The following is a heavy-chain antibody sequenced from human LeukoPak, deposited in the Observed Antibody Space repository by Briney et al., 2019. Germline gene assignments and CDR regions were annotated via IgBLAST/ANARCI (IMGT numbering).Heavy chain of an antibody. Sequence: GGSLRLSCAASGFTFGSYGMHWVRQAPGKGLEWVTFIRSDGSNKYYADSVKGRFTISRDNSKNTLYLQMNTLIADDTAVYYCAREAAAGSVCQDYWGQGTLVTVSS. CDR2: IRSDGSNK. V-gene: IGHV3-30*02. CDR1: GFTFGSYG. J-gene: IGHJ4*02. CDR3: AREAAAGSVCQDY. D-gene: IGHD6-13*01.